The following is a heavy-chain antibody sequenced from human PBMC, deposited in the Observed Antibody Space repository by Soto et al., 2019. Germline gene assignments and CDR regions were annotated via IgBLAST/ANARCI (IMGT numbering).Heavy chain of an antibody. V-gene: IGHV3-21*01. CDR3: ARDRIAVAGNDY. J-gene: IGHJ4*02. CDR2: ISSSSSTI. CDR1: GFPFRSYS. D-gene: IGHD6-19*01. Sequence: EVQLVESGGGLVKPGGPLNLSCEPSGFPFRSYSMNWVRKAPGKGLEWVSSISSSSSTIYYADSVKGRFTISRDNAKNSLYLQMNSLRAEDTAVYYCARDRIAVAGNDYWGQGTLVTVSS.